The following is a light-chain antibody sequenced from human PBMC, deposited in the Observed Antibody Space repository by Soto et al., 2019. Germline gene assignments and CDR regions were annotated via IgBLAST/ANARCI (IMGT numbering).Light chain of an antibody. Sequence: EIVLTQSPGTLSLSVGERATLSCRSSQTVPNNYLVWYQQKPGQTPTVLIYGASNKPAGIPNWCSGSGSRTYFIPTISRLEPEDCAMYYCQRYDASQTFGQGTRVE. CDR1: QTVPNNY. CDR2: GAS. V-gene: IGKV3-20*01. CDR3: QRYDASQT. J-gene: IGKJ1*01.